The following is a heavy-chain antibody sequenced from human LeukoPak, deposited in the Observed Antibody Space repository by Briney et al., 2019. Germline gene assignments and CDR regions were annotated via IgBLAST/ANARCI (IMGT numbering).Heavy chain of an antibody. J-gene: IGHJ3*02. CDR3: ARSYCSSTSCYAVGAFDI. CDR2: INHSGST. Sequence: PSETLSLTCAVYGGSFSGYYWSWIRQPPGKGLEWIGEINHSGSTNYNPSLKSRVTISVDTSKNQFSLKLSSVTAADTAVYYCARSYCSSTSCYAVGAFDIWGQGTMVTVSS. D-gene: IGHD2-2*01. CDR1: GGSFSGYY. V-gene: IGHV4-34*01.